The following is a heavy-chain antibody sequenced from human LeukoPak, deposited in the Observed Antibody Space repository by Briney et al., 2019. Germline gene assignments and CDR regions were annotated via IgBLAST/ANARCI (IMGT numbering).Heavy chain of an antibody. V-gene: IGHV4-59*01. D-gene: IGHD1-1*01. CDR1: GGSISSYY. Sequence: SETLSLTCTVSGGSISSYYWSWIRQPPGKGLEWIGDIYYSGSTNYNPSLKSRVSISVDTSKNQFSLKLSSVTAADTAVYYCARTTEAHRWRTRYYDYYMDVWGKGTTVTVSS. J-gene: IGHJ6*03. CDR2: IYYSGST. CDR3: ARTTEAHRWRTRYYDYYMDV.